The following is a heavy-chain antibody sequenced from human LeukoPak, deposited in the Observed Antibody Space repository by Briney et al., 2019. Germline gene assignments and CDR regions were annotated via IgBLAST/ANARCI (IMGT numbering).Heavy chain of an antibody. D-gene: IGHD6-6*01. Sequence: ASVKVSCKASGYTFTGYYMHWVRQAPGQGLEWMGWINPNSGGTIYAQKFQGRVTMTEDTSTDTAYMELSSLRSEDTAVYYCARDYIAARLFNWFDPWGQGTLVTVSS. CDR3: ARDYIAARLFNWFDP. CDR1: GYTFTGYY. V-gene: IGHV1-2*02. CDR2: INPNSGGT. J-gene: IGHJ5*02.